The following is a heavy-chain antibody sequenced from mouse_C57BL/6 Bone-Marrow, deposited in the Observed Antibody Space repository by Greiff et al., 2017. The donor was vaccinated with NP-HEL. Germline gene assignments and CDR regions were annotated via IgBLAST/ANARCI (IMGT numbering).Heavy chain of an antibody. CDR1: GYSITSGYY. Sequence: EVKLQESGPGLVKPSQSLSLTCSVTGYSITSGYYWNWIRQFPGNKLEWMGYISYDGSNNYNPSLKNRISITRDTSKNQFFLKLNSVTTEDTATYYCARTAYYYGSRVYWYFDVWGTGTTVTVSS. CDR2: ISYDGSN. D-gene: IGHD1-1*01. V-gene: IGHV3-6*01. J-gene: IGHJ1*03. CDR3: ARTAYYYGSRVYWYFDV.